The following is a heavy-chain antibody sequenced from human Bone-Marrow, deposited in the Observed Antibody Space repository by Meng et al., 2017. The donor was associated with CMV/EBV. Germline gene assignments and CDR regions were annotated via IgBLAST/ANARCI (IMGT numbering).Heavy chain of an antibody. CDR1: GFTVSSNY. V-gene: IGHV3-53*01. D-gene: IGHD2-2*02. CDR2: IYSGGST. CDR3: ARELSRGYCSSTSCYRLYAFDI. J-gene: IGHJ3*02. Sequence: GGSLRLSCAASGFTVSSNYMSWVRQAPGKGLEWVSVIYSGGSTYYADSVKGRFTISRDNSKNTLYLQMNSLRAEDTAVYYCARELSRGYCSSTSCYRLYAFDIWGQGTMVTVSS.